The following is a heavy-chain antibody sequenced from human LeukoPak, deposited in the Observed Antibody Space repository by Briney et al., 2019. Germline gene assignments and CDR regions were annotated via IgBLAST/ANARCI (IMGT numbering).Heavy chain of an antibody. J-gene: IGHJ4*02. Sequence: GGSLRLSCAASRFTFSNSAMYWVRQAPGKGLEFVSVISTNGDRTYYADSVKGRFTISRDNSKNTLYLQMGSLRADDMAVYYCARGLAISSSGWYDTFDYWGQGALVTVPS. D-gene: IGHD6-19*01. CDR1: RFTFSNSA. CDR2: ISTNGDRT. V-gene: IGHV3-64*02. CDR3: ARGLAISSSGWYDTFDY.